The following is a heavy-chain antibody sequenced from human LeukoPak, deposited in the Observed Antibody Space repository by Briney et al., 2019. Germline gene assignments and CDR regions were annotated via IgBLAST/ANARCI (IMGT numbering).Heavy chain of an antibody. CDR1: GFTFSSYG. J-gene: IGHJ4*02. Sequence: GRSLRLSCAASGFTFSSYGMHWVRQAPGKGLEWVAVIWYDGSNKYYADSVKGRFTISRDNSKNTLYLQMNGLRAEDTAVYYCAKGYDYRSGAGSFDYWGQGTLVTVSS. CDR3: AKGYDYRSGAGSFDY. V-gene: IGHV3-33*06. D-gene: IGHD3-10*01. CDR2: IWYDGSNK.